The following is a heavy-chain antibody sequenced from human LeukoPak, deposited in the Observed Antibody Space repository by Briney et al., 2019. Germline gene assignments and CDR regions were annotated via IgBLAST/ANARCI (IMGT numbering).Heavy chain of an antibody. J-gene: IGHJ5*02. Sequence: PGGSLRLSCEASGFTFSSYWMHWVRQAPGKGVVWVSRINSDGSSTNYADSVKGRFTISRDNAKNTLYLQMNSLRAEDTAVYYCARGPQGAWFDPWGQGTLVTVSS. CDR2: INSDGSST. V-gene: IGHV3-74*01. CDR1: GFTFSSYW. CDR3: ARGPQGAWFDP.